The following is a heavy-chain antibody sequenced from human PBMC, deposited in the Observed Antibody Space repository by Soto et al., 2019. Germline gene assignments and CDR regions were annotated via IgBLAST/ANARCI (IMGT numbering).Heavy chain of an antibody. CDR3: ARGRYCLAGRCFPNWFDS. V-gene: IGHV4-30-4*01. CDR1: GDSISTVDYF. Sequence: SETLSLTCSVSGDSISTVDYFWAWVRQPPGQALEYIGYIYKSATTYYNPSFESRVAISLDTSKSQFSLNVTSLTAADTAVYFCARGRYCLAGRCFPNWFDSWGQGTLVTVS. CDR2: IYKSATT. J-gene: IGHJ5*01. D-gene: IGHD2-15*01.